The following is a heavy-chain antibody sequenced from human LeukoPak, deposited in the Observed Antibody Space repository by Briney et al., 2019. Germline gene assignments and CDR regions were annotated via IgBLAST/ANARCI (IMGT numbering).Heavy chain of an antibody. CDR2: IIPIFGTA. CDR3: ATSASQYGGYQNWFDP. J-gene: IGHJ5*02. D-gene: IGHD5-12*01. V-gene: IGHV1-69*06. Sequence: GASVKVSCKASGGTFSSYAISWVRQAPGQGLEWMGGIIPIFGTANYAQNFQGRGTITADKSTSTAYMELSSLRSEDTAVYYCATSASQYGGYQNWFDPWGQGTLVTVSS. CDR1: GGTFSSYA.